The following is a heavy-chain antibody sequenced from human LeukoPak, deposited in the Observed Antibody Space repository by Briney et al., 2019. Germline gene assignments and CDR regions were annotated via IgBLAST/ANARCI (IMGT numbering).Heavy chain of an antibody. CDR3: ARDLSPYSSGWYYYYGMDV. V-gene: IGHV1-69*13. CDR1: GGTFSSYA. Sequence: SVKVSCKASGGTFSSYAISWVRQAPGQGLEWMEGIIPIFGTANYAQKFQGRVTITADESTSTAYMELSSLRSEDTAVYYCARDLSPYSSGWYYYYGMDVWGQGTTVTVSS. CDR2: IIPIFGTA. D-gene: IGHD6-19*01. J-gene: IGHJ6*02.